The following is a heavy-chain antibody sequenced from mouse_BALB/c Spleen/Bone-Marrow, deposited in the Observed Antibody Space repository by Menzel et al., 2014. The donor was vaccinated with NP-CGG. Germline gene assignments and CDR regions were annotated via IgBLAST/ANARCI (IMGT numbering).Heavy chain of an antibody. D-gene: IGHD3-3*01. Sequence: QVQLQQSGAELARPGASVKLSCKASGYTFTDYYINWVKQRTGQGLEWIGEIYPGSGNTYYNEKFKGKATLTADKSSSTAYMQLSSLTSEDSAVYFCAREGDPGAWFAYWAKGLWSLSLQ. CDR1: GYTFTDYY. CDR2: IYPGSGNT. J-gene: IGHJ3*01. CDR3: AREGDPGAWFAY. V-gene: IGHV1-77*01.